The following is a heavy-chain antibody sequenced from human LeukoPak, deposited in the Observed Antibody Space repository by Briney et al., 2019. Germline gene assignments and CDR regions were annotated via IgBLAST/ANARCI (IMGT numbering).Heavy chain of an antibody. Sequence: GGSLRLSCAASGFTFSSYEMNWVRQAPGKGLEGVSYIDGSGSTKYFADFVKGRFTISRDNDKNSLFLPMSSLRAEDTAVYYCARLYYSRSSYFDCWGQGTLVTVSS. CDR3: ARLYYSRSSYFDC. D-gene: IGHD6-6*01. J-gene: IGHJ4*02. V-gene: IGHV3-48*03. CDR1: GFTFSSYE. CDR2: IDGSGSTK.